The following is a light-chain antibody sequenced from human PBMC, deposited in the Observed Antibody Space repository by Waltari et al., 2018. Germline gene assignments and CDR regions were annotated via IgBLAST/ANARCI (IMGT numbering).Light chain of an antibody. Sequence: QSALTQPRPVSGSPGQSVTISSTGTSANLGGYNYVSWYQQHPGKAPKVVIYDINKWPSGVPDRFSGSKSGNTASLTISGLQAEDEAEYYCCSYEATNTLVFGTGTKVTVL. CDR1: SANLGGYNY. V-gene: IGLV2-11*01. J-gene: IGLJ1*01. CDR2: DIN. CDR3: CSYEATNTLV.